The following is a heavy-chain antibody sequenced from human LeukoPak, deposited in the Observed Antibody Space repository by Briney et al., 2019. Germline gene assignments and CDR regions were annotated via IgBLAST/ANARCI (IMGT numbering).Heavy chain of an antibody. J-gene: IGHJ4*02. CDR2: INSDGTTT. V-gene: IGHV3-74*01. CDR1: GFTLSTYW. Sequence: GGSLRLSCAASGFTLSTYWMHWVRQPPGKGLVWVSTINSDGTTTTYTGSVKGRFTVSRDNAKNTLYLQMNSLRAEDTAVYYCARDPNKWELPVDYWGQGTLVTVSS. D-gene: IGHD1-26*01. CDR3: ARDPNKWELPVDY.